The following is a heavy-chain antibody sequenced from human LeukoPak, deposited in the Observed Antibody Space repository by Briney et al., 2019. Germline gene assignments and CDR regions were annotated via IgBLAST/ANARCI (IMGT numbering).Heavy chain of an antibody. V-gene: IGHV3-20*04. CDR1: GFTFDDYG. CDR2: INWNGGST. D-gene: IGHD1-26*01. J-gene: IGHJ6*03. Sequence: PGGSLRLSCAASGFTFDDYGMSWVRQAPGKGLEWVSGINWNGGSTGYADSVKGRFTISRDNAKNSLYLQMNSLRAEDTALYYCARAPRLYSGSYYRYYYYYMDVWGKGTTVTVSS. CDR3: ARAPRLYSGSYYRYYYYYMDV.